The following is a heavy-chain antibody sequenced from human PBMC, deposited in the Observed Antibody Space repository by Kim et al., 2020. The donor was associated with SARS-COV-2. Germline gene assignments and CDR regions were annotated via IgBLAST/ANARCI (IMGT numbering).Heavy chain of an antibody. D-gene: IGHD6-19*01. Sequence: IDYAYEVKDRFTISRDNAKNSLYLQMNCLRAEDTAVYYCARVSRGAVAHWGQGTLVTVSS. J-gene: IGHJ1*01. CDR3: ARVSRGAVAH. V-gene: IGHV3-21*01. CDR2: I.